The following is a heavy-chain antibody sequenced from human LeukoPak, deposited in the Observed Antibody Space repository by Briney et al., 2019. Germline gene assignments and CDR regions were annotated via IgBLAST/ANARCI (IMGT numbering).Heavy chain of an antibody. CDR2: IWYDGSNK. V-gene: IGHV3-33*08. CDR3: ARVTRLQANDY. Sequence: GGSLRLSCAASGFTFSDYYMSWIRQAPGKGLEWVAVIWYDGSNKYYADSVKGRFTISRDNSKNTLYLQMSSLRAEDTAVYYCARVTRLQANDYWGQGTLVTVSS. CDR1: GFTFSDYY. D-gene: IGHD5-24*01. J-gene: IGHJ4*02.